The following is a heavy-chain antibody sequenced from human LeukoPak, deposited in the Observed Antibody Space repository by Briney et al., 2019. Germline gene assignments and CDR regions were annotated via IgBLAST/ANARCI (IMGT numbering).Heavy chain of an antibody. CDR2: ISYDGSNK. V-gene: IGHV3-30*18. CDR1: GFTFSSYG. Sequence: PGGSLRLSCAASGFTFSSYGVHWVRQAPGKGLEWVAVISYDGSNKYYADSVKGRFTISRDNSKNTLYLQMNSLRAEDTAVYYCAKHLIAVAGTPPPHRDYWGQGTLVTVSS. J-gene: IGHJ4*02. D-gene: IGHD6-19*01. CDR3: AKHLIAVAGTPPPHRDY.